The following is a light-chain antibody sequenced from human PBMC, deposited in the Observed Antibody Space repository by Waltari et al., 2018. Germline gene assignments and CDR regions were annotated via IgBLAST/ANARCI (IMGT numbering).Light chain of an antibody. J-gene: IGKJ5*01. CDR2: WAS. CDR3: QQYSNSLIT. Sequence: DIVMTQSPDSLAVSLGERAPTTCKSSPSLLYNSNNKNYLAWYQQKPGQPPKLLIYWASTRESGVPDRFGGSGSGTDFTLTISSLQVEDVAVYYCQQYSNSLITFGQGTRLEIK. CDR1: PSLLYNSNNKNY. V-gene: IGKV4-1*01.